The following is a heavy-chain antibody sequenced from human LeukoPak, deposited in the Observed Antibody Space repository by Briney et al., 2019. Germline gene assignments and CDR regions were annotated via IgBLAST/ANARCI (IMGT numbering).Heavy chain of an antibody. J-gene: IGHJ4*02. CDR3: ATLVHQSVAGTDYFDY. Sequence: GGSLRLSCAAAGFTFSSYGMHWVRQAPGKGLEWVAVISYDGSNKYYADSVKGRFTISRDNSKNTLYLQMNSLRAEDTAVYYCATLVHQSVAGTDYFDYWGQGTLAAVSS. CDR1: GFTFSSYG. D-gene: IGHD6-19*01. CDR2: ISYDGSNK. V-gene: IGHV3-30*03.